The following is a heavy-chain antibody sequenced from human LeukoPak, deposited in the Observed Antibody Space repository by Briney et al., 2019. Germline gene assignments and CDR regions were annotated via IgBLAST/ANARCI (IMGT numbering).Heavy chain of an antibody. J-gene: IGHJ4*02. D-gene: IGHD5-12*01. CDR2: ISSSDSTI. Sequence: GGSLRLSCAASGFTFSDYYMSWIRQAPGKGLKRVSYISSSDSTIYYADSVKGRFTISRDNAKNSLYLQMNSLIAVDTAVYCCARRSRVAKRGIYWGQGTLVTVSS. CDR1: GFTFSDYY. CDR3: ARRSRVAKRGIY. V-gene: IGHV3-11*01.